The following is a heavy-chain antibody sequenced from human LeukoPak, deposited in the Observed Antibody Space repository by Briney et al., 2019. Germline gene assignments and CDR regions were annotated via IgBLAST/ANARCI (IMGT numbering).Heavy chain of an antibody. Sequence: GVSLRPSCAASGFTFDDYGMSWVRQAPGKGLERVSGINWNGGSTGYADSVKGRFTISRDNAKNSLYLQMNSLRAEDTALYYCARDAQLRYFDWYFDYWGQGTLVTVSS. V-gene: IGHV3-20*04. CDR2: INWNGGST. D-gene: IGHD3-9*01. CDR3: ARDAQLRYFDWYFDY. CDR1: GFTFDDYG. J-gene: IGHJ4*02.